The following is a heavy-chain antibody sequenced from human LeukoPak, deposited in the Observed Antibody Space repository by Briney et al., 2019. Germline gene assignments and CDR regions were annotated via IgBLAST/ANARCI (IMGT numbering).Heavy chain of an antibody. CDR3: AKGGAVSSKSIIMVRGTRRYYYNMDV. D-gene: IGHD3-10*01. J-gene: IGHJ6*03. V-gene: IGHV3-23*01. Sequence: PGGSLRLSCAASGFTFSSYAMSWVRQAPGKGLEWVSAISGSGGSTYYADSVKGRFTISRDNSKNTLYLQMNSLRAEDTAVYYCAKGGAVSSKSIIMVRGTRRYYYNMDVWGKGTTVTVSS. CDR2: ISGSGGST. CDR1: GFTFSSYA.